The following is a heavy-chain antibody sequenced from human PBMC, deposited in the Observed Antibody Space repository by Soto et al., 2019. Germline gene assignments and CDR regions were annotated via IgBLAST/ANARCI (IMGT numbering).Heavy chain of an antibody. D-gene: IGHD6-13*01. Sequence: QVTLKESGPVLVKPTETLTLTCTVSGFSLSNARMGVSWIRQPPGKALEWLALIFSNDEKSYSTSLKSRLTISKDTSKSQVVLIMTNMDPVDTATYYCARIQSSSSWADYYYYGMDVWGQGTTVTVSS. V-gene: IGHV2-26*01. CDR2: IFSNDEK. J-gene: IGHJ6*02. CDR1: GFSLSNARMG. CDR3: ARIQSSSSWADYYYYGMDV.